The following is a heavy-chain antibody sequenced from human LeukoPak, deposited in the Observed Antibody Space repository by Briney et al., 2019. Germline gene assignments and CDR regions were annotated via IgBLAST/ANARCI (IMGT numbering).Heavy chain of an antibody. Sequence: PGGSLRLSCAASGFAFSTYAMTWVRQAPGKGLEWVSFITSDSNTIYYADSMKGRFTISRDNAENSLYLQMNSLSAEDTAVYYCARDRMGGSFDYWGQGTLVTVSS. CDR1: GFAFSTYA. CDR3: ARDRMGGSFDY. V-gene: IGHV3-48*01. J-gene: IGHJ4*02. CDR2: ITSDSNTI. D-gene: IGHD2-15*01.